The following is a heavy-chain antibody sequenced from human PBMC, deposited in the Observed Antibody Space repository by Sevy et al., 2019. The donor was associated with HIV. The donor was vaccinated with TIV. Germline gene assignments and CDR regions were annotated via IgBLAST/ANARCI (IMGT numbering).Heavy chain of an antibody. D-gene: IGHD2-2*02. J-gene: IGHJ6*02. CDR2: ISSSSTYI. CDR1: GFTFNTNS. Sequence: GSLRLSCAASGFTFNTNSMNWVRQAPGKGLEWVSSISSSSTYIYYADSVKGRFTISRDNAKNSLYLQMNSLRAEDTAVYYCSRDLVLPTTIDYFYYGMDVWGQGTTVTVSS. CDR3: SRDLVLPTTIDYFYYGMDV. V-gene: IGHV3-21*01.